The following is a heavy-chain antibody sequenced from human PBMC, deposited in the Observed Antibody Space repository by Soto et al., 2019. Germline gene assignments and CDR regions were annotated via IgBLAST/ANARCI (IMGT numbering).Heavy chain of an antibody. J-gene: IGHJ1*01. Sequence: PGACLRLSCVASGFTFRSYSMNCVRQAPGMGLELISYIISSPISMSYAESVKGRFTISRDNAKNSLYLQISSLRVEDTAVYYCAREPRLLAYWAQGTLVTVSS. CDR3: AREPRLLAY. CDR1: GFTFRSYS. V-gene: IGHV3-48*04. D-gene: IGHD3-3*01. CDR2: IISSPISM.